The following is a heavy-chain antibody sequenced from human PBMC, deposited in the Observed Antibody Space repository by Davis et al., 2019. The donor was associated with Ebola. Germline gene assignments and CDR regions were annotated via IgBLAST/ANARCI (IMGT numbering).Heavy chain of an antibody. CDR2: ISSSSSYI. CDR1: GFTFSSYS. CDR3: ARGGTTVIRRLYY. D-gene: IGHD4-11*01. V-gene: IGHV3-21*01. J-gene: IGHJ4*02. Sequence: GESLKISCAASGFTFSSYSMNWVRQAPGKGLEWVSSISSSSSYIYYADSVKGRFTISRDNAKNSLYLQMNSLRAEDTAVYYCARGGTTVIRRLYYWGQGTLVTVSS.